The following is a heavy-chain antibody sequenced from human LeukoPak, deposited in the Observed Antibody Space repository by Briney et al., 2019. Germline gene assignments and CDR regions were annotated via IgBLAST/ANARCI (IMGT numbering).Heavy chain of an antibody. CDR1: GFTFSSYS. D-gene: IGHD2-8*02. Sequence: GGSLRLSCTASGFTFSSYSMNWVRQAPGKGLEWVSSISSSSSYIYYADSVKGRFTISRDNAKNSLYLQMNSLRAEDTAVYYCAIVWSFDAFGIWGQGTMVTVSS. CDR2: ISSSSSYI. CDR3: AIVWSFDAFGI. J-gene: IGHJ3*02. V-gene: IGHV3-21*01.